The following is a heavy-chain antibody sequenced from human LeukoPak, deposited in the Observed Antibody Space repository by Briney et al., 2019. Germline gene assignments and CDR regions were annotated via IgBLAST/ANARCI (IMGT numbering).Heavy chain of an antibody. D-gene: IGHD4-17*01. V-gene: IGHV3-21*01. CDR3: ARDSTATVTPNGFPP. J-gene: IGHJ5*02. CDR1: GFSFSAYG. CDR2: ISSSGSHR. Sequence: PGESLTLSCAASGFSFSAYGLNWVRQAPGKGLEWVSFISSSGSHRYYADSAKGRFTISRDNAKNSLYLQMNYLRAEDTAVYYFARDSTATVTPNGFPPGGQGPLAPVSS.